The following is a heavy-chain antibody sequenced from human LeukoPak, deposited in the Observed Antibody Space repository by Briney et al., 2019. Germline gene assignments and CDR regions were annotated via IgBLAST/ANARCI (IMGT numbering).Heavy chain of an antibody. D-gene: IGHD3-16*01. CDR2: IRYDGTNQ. CDR3: AKDAVFGGVDY. V-gene: IGHV3-30*02. CDR1: GFAFSSYG. Sequence: GGALRLSCAASGFAFSSYGMHWGRQAPGKGLEWVAFIRYDGTNQYYADCVKGRFSSSRDASKNTLHLQMNSLRAEDTAVYYCAKDAVFGGVDYWGQGTLVTVSS. J-gene: IGHJ4*02.